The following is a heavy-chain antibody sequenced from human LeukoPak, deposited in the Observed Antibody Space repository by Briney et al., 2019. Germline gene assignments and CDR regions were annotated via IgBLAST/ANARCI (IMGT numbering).Heavy chain of an antibody. D-gene: IGHD1-26*01. CDR1: GYTFTGYY. J-gene: IGHJ4*02. CDR2: INPNSGGT. Sequence: ASVKVSCKASGYTFTGYYMHWVRQAPGQGLEWMGWINPNSGGTNYAQKFQGRVTMTRDTSISTAYMELSRLRSDDTAVYYCAREGDGGSYYAKDYWGQGTLVTVSS. V-gene: IGHV1-2*02. CDR3: AREGDGGSYYAKDY.